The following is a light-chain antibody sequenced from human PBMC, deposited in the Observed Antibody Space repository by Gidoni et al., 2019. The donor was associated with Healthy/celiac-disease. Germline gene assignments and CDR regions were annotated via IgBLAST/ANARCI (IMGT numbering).Light chain of an antibody. V-gene: IGLV3-25*03. CDR2: KDS. CDR1: ALPKQY. J-gene: IGLJ3*02. CDR3: QSADSSGTYWV. Sequence: SYELTHPPSVSVSPGRTARITCTGDALPKQYAYWYQQKPGQAPVLVIYKDSERPSGIPERFSGSSSGTTVTLTISGVQAEDEADYYCQSADSSGTYWVFGGGTKLTVL.